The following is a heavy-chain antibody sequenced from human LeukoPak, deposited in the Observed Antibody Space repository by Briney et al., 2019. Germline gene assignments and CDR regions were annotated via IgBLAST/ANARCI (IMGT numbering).Heavy chain of an antibody. CDR3: ARGPHYQDSSGPLDS. V-gene: IGHV4-4*07. Sequence: SETLSLTCTVSGGSISSDYWSWIRQPAGKGLEWIGRIYTSGSTNYNSSLKSRVTMSVDTSKNQFSLKLSSVTAADTAVYYCARGPHYQDSSGPLDSWGQRTLVTVSS. J-gene: IGHJ4*02. D-gene: IGHD3-22*01. CDR1: GGSISSDY. CDR2: IYTSGST.